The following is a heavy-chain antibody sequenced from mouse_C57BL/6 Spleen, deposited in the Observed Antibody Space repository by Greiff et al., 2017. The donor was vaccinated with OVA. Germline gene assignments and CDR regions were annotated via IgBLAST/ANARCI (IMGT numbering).Heavy chain of an antibody. CDR2: IHPNSGST. D-gene: IGHD1-1*01. CDR3: ARGYYGSSFYYYAMDY. V-gene: IGHV1-64*01. CDR1: GYTFTSYW. Sequence: QVQLQQPGAELVKPGASVKLSCKASGYTFTSYWMHWVKQRPGQGLEWIGMIHPNSGSTNYNAKFKSKATLTVDKSSSTAYMQLSSLTSEDSAVYYCARGYYGSSFYYYAMDYWGQGTSVTVSS. J-gene: IGHJ4*01.